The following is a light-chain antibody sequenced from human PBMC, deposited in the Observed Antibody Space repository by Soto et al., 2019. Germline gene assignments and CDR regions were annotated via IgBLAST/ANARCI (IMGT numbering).Light chain of an antibody. CDR3: QKYNSAPFT. CDR2: AAS. J-gene: IGKJ3*01. CDR1: QGVSNY. Sequence: DIQMTQSPSSLSASVGDRVTITCRASQGVSNYLAWYQQKPGKVPKLLIYAASTLQSGVPSRFSGSGSGTDFTVTISSLQPEDVATYYGQKYNSAPFTFGPGTKVDIK. V-gene: IGKV1-27*01.